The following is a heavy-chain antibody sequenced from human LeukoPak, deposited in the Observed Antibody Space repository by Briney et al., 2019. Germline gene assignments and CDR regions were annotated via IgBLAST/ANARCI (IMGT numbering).Heavy chain of an antibody. CDR2: IYYSGST. Sequence: SETLSLTCTVSGGAISSGDYYWSWIRQPPGKGLEWIGYIYYSGSTYYNPSLKSRVTISVDTSKNQFSLKLSSVTAADTAVYYCARSRGYYDFWSGYHTYAFDIWGQGTMVTVSS. CDR1: GGAISSGDYY. CDR3: ARSRGYYDFWSGYHTYAFDI. D-gene: IGHD3-3*01. J-gene: IGHJ3*02. V-gene: IGHV4-30-4*08.